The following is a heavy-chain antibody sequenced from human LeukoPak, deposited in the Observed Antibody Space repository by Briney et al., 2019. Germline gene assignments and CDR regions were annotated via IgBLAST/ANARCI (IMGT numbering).Heavy chain of an antibody. V-gene: IGHV3-74*01. CDR1: GFTFSSYW. Sequence: PGGSLRLSCAASGFTFSSYWMHWVRQAPGKGLVWVSRISSDGSSESYADSVKGRFTISRDNAKTTLYLQMNSLRAEDTAVYYCASQQLGIDYFDYWGQGPLVTVST. CDR2: ISSDGSSE. J-gene: IGHJ4*02. CDR3: ASQQLGIDYFDY. D-gene: IGHD7-27*01.